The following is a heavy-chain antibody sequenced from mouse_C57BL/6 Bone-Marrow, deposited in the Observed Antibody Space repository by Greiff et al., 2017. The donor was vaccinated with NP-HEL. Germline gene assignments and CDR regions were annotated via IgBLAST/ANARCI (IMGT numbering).Heavy chain of an antibody. CDR2: INYDGSST. J-gene: IGHJ1*03. V-gene: IGHV5-16*01. CDR3: ARDRYYGSSYSYWYFDV. CDR1: GFTFSDYY. D-gene: IGHD1-1*01. Sequence: EVKLVESEGGLVQPGSSMKLSCTASGFTFSDYYMAWVRQVPEKGLEWVANINYDGSSTYYLDSLKSRFIISRDNAKNILYLQMSSLKSEDTATYYCARDRYYGSSYSYWYFDVWGTGTTVTVSS.